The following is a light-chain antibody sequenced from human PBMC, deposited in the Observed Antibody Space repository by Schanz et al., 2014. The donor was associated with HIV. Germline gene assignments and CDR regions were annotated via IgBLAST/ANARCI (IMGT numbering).Light chain of an antibody. V-gene: IGLV2-8*01. CDR3: SSYISGNTWV. J-gene: IGLJ3*02. CDR2: EVS. Sequence: QSALTQPPSASGSPGQSVTISCTGTSSDVGGYNYVSWYQQHPGKAPKIMIYEVSKRPSGVPDRFSGSKSDNTAALTISGLQTEDEAEYYCSSYISGNTWVFGGGTKLTVL. CDR1: SSDVGGYNY.